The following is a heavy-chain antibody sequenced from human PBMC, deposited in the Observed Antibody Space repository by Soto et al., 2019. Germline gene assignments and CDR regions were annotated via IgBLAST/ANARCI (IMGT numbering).Heavy chain of an antibody. CDR3: ARGICSGGSCYPRGYYYGMDV. CDR1: GGSISSYY. CDR2: IYYSEST. V-gene: IGHV4-59*01. D-gene: IGHD2-15*01. Sequence: PSETLSLTCTVSGGSISSYYWSWIRQPPGRGLEWIGYIYYSESTNYNPSLKSRDTISVDTSKNQFSLKLSSVTAADTAVYYCARGICSGGSCYPRGYYYGMDVWGQGTTVTVSS. J-gene: IGHJ6*02.